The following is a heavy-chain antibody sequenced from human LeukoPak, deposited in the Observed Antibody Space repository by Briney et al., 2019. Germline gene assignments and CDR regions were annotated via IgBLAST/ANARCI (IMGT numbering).Heavy chain of an antibody. V-gene: IGHV3-21*04. D-gene: IGHD1-26*01. CDR1: GFTLSSYS. CDR3: AKDIGGLNY. CDR2: ISSSGSFM. J-gene: IGHJ4*02. Sequence: VKPGGSLRLSCAASGFTLSSYSMNWVRQAPGKGLEWVPSISSSGSFMYYADSVKGRFTISRDNRKKSLYLQMNSLRTEDTALYYCAKDIGGLNYCGQGTLVTVSS.